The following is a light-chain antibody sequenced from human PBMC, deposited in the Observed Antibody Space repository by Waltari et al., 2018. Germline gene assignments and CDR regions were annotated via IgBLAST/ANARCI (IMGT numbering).Light chain of an antibody. CDR1: SSNIGSNT. CDR2: SNN. J-gene: IGLJ3*02. Sequence: QSVLTQPPSASGTPGQRVTISCSGSSSNIGSNTVNWYQQLPGTAPKLLFNSNNQRPSGVPDRFAGSKSGTSASLAISGLQSEDEADYYCAAWDDSLNGRWVFGGGTKLTVL. CDR3: AAWDDSLNGRWV. V-gene: IGLV1-44*01.